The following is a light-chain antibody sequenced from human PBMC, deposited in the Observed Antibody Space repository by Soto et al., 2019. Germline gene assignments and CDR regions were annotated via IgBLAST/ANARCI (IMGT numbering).Light chain of an antibody. CDR2: LNNDGSH. CDR3: QTWGTGFQV. Sequence: QSVLTQSPSASDSLGASVKLTCTLSSGHSSYAIAWHQKQPGKGPRYLMDLNNDGSHTKGDGIPDRFSGSSSGAERYLIISSLQSEDEADYYCQTWGTGFQVFGGGTKVTVL. CDR1: SGHSSYA. V-gene: IGLV4-69*01. J-gene: IGLJ2*01.